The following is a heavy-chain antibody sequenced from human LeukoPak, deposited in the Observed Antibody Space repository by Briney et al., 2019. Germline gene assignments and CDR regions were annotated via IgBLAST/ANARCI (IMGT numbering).Heavy chain of an antibody. D-gene: IGHD4-17*01. CDR2: IYYSGST. CDR1: GGSISSGGYY. V-gene: IGHV4-31*03. J-gene: IGHJ6*03. CDR3: ARGGYYGDYDYYYYMDV. Sequence: SETLSLTCTVPGGSISSGGYYWSWIRQHPGKGLEWIGYIYYSGSTYYNPSLKSRVTISVDTSKNQFSLKLSSVTAADTAVYYCARGGYYGDYDYYYYMDVWGKGTTVTVSS.